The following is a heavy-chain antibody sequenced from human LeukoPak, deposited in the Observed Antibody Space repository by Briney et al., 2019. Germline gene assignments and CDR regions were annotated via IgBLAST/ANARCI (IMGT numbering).Heavy chain of an antibody. CDR3: ARKGRVTGTFDY. Sequence: ASVRVSCKASGGTFSSYAISWVRQAPGQGLEWMGRINPNSGGTNYAQKFQGRVTMTRDTSISTAYMELSRLRSDDTAVYYCARKGRVTGTFDYWGQGTLVTVSS. J-gene: IGHJ4*02. D-gene: IGHD1-20*01. V-gene: IGHV1-2*06. CDR2: INPNSGGT. CDR1: GGTFSSYA.